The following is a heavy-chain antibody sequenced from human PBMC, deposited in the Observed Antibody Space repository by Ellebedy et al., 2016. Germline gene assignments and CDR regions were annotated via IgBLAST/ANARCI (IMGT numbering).Heavy chain of an antibody. D-gene: IGHD6-19*01. CDR2: IDPSDSYT. V-gene: IGHV5-10-1*01. CDR3: ARRPRVAGLPFDY. CDR1: GYSFTSYW. J-gene: IGHJ4*02. Sequence: GGSLRLSCKGSGYSFTSYWISWVRQMPGKGLEWMGRIDPSDSYTNYSPSFQGHVTISADKSISTAYLQWSSLKASDTAMYYCARRPRVAGLPFDYWGQGTLVTVSS.